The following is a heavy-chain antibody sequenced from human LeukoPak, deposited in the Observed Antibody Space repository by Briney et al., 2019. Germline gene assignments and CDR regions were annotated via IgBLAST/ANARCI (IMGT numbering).Heavy chain of an antibody. CDR3: ARVGYYYDSSGYYYPY. V-gene: IGHV4-34*01. Sequence: SETLSLTCAVYGGSFSGYYWSWIRQPPGKGLEWIGEINHSGSTNYNPSLKSRVTISVDTSKNQFSLKLSSVTAVDTAVYYCARVGYYYDSSGYYYPYWGQGTLVTVSS. CDR2: INHSGST. J-gene: IGHJ4*02. D-gene: IGHD3-22*01. CDR1: GGSFSGYY.